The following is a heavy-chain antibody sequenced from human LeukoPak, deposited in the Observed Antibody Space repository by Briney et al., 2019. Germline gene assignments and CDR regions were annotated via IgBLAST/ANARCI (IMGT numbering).Heavy chain of an antibody. J-gene: IGHJ6*03. CDR1: GCTFSSYA. V-gene: IGHV1-69*05. CDR3: ASTSSSRPPHYYYHMDV. CDR2: IIPIFGTA. D-gene: IGHD6-13*01. Sequence: AASVKVSCKASGCTFSSYAISWVRQAPGQGLEWMGGIIPIFGTANYAQKFQGRVTITTDESTSTAYMELSSLRSEDTAVYYCASTSSSRPPHYYYHMDVWGKGPTVTVSS.